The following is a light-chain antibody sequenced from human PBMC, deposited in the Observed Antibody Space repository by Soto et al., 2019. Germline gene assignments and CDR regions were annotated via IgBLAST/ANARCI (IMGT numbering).Light chain of an antibody. CDR3: KQYGSSPLT. J-gene: IGKJ4*01. CDR2: GAS. V-gene: IGKV3-20*01. Sequence: EIVLTQSPGTLSLSPGERATLSCRASQSVSSSFLAWYQQKPGQAPRLLIYGASSRATGIPDRFSGSGSGTEFTINIRRLEPEDVAVYYCKQYGSSPLTFGGGTKVEIK. CDR1: QSVSSSF.